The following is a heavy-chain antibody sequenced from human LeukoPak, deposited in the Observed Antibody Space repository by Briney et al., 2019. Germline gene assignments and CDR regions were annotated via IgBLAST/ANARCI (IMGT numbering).Heavy chain of an antibody. CDR2: IYHSGST. CDR3: ARGPITMVRGVPDY. Sequence: PSETLSLTCAVSGYSISSGYYWGWIRQPPGKGLEWIGSIYHSGSTYYNPSLKGRVTISVDTSKNQFSLKLSSVTAADTAVYYCARGPITMVRGVPDYWGQGTLVTVSS. V-gene: IGHV4-38-2*01. CDR1: GYSISSGYY. J-gene: IGHJ4*02. D-gene: IGHD3-10*01.